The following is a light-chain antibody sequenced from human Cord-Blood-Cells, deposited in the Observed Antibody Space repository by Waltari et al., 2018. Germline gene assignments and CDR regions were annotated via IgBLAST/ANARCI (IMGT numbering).Light chain of an antibody. Sequence: SSELTQDPAVSVALGQTVRITCQGDSLRSLYASWYQQEPGQAPVLVIYSKNNRPSGIPDRFSGSSSGNTASLTITGAQAEDEADYYCSSRDSSGNHWVFGGWTKLTVL. CDR3: SSRDSSGNHWV. J-gene: IGLJ3*02. CDR1: SLRSLY. V-gene: IGLV3-19*01. CDR2: SKN.